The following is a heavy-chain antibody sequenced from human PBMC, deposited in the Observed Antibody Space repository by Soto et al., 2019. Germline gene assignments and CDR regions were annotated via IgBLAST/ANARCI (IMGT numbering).Heavy chain of an antibody. CDR3: TRGDY. J-gene: IGHJ4*02. V-gene: IGHV4-31*02. Sequence: WTWIRQHPGQGLEWIGFISYSGSTYYSSSLKGRVAISADTSKNQFSLKLISVTAADTAVYYCTRGDYWGQGTLVTVSS. CDR2: ISYSGST.